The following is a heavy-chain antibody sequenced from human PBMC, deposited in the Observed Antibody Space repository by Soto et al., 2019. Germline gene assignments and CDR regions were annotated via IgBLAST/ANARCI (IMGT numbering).Heavy chain of an antibody. CDR1: GFTFSNYA. CDR2: ISGSGGRS. CDR3: AKAYFVWSSEQPYYFDY. D-gene: IGHD3-16*01. Sequence: EVQLWDSGGGLVQPGGSLRLSCAASGFTFSNYAMTWVRQGPGTGLEWVSGISGSGGRSYYADSVKGRFTISRDNSKSTLYLQMNSLRAEDTAVYYCAKAYFVWSSEQPYYFDYWGQGTLVTVSS. J-gene: IGHJ4*02. V-gene: IGHV3-23*01.